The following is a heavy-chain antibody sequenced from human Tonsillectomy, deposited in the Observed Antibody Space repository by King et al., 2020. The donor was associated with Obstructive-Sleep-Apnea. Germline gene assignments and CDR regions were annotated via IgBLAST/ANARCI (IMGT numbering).Heavy chain of an antibody. D-gene: IGHD6-6*01. J-gene: IGHJ4*02. CDR3: ARETSSGYFDY. V-gene: IGHV4-59*01. Sequence: QLQESGPGLVKPSETLSLTCTVSGDSISGFYWSWIRQPPGKGLEWIGSVYYSCSTNYNPSLKSRVTMSRDTSKNQFSLKLSSVTAADTAVYFCARETSSGYFDYWGQGTLVTVSS. CDR1: GDSISGFY. CDR2: VYYSCST.